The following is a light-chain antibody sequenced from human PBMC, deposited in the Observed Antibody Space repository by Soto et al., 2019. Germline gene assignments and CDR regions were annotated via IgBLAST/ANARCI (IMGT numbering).Light chain of an antibody. J-gene: IGKJ1*01. CDR3: HQRQSWPRT. V-gene: IGKV3-11*01. CDR1: QYINTR. CDR2: QTS. Sequence: EIVLTQSPATLSSFPGDRVTLSCRASQYINTRLAWYQHRPGQAPRLLIYQTSIRAAGIPARFSASGSGTDFTLTIRDVQPEDFALYYCHQRQSWPRTSGQGTKVDIK.